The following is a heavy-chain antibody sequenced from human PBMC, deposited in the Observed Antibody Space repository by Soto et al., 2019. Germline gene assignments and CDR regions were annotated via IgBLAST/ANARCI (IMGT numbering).Heavy chain of an antibody. CDR2: IYYSGST. CDR3: ARDQVPAALLGWIDP. Sequence: SETLSLTCTVSGGSISSYYWSWIRQPPGKGLEWIGYIYYSGSTNYNPSLKSRVTISVDTSKNQFSLKLSSVTAADTAVYYCARDQVPAALLGWIDPWGQGPLVTSPQ. D-gene: IGHD2-2*01. V-gene: IGHV4-59*01. CDR1: GGSISSYY. J-gene: IGHJ5*02.